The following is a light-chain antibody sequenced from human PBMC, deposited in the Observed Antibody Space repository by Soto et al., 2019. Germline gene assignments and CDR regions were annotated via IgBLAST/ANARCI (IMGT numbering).Light chain of an antibody. CDR1: QSISNN. Sequence: IVMTQSPATLSGSPGERATLSCRASQSISNNLAWYQQKPGQAPRLLIYRASTRATGIPVRFSGSGSGTDFTLTISSLQSEDFAVYYCQHYNNWPPLTFGGGTTVEIK. V-gene: IGKV3-15*01. CDR2: RAS. J-gene: IGKJ4*01. CDR3: QHYNNWPPLT.